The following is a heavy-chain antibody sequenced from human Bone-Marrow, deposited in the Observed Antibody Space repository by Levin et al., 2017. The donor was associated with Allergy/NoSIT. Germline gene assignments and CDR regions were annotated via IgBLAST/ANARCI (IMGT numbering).Heavy chain of an antibody. J-gene: IGHJ4*02. CDR2: ISSTNNFI. CDR1: GFTFRSYT. V-gene: IGHV3-48*01. CDR3: ARGSYGVFDS. Sequence: SGGSLRLSCAASGFTFRSYTMNWVRQAPGKGLEWVSYISSTNNFIDYADSVKGRFTVSRDNAKNSLYLQMNSLRVEDSAVYYCARGSYGVFDSWGQGTLVTVSS. D-gene: IGHD3-16*01.